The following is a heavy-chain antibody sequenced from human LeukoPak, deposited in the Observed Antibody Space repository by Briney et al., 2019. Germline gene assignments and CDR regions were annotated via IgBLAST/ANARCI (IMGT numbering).Heavy chain of an antibody. V-gene: IGHV3-30*03. Sequence: GGSLRLSCAASGFPFSGYAMHWVRQAPGKGLEWVAIISYDGSIEHYADSVRGRFTVSRDNSKNTVYLEMNSLRTDDTARYFCAREEEGELPDYWGQGTLVTVSS. CDR3: AREEEGELPDY. D-gene: IGHD1-26*01. CDR1: GFPFSGYA. J-gene: IGHJ4*02. CDR2: ISYDGSIE.